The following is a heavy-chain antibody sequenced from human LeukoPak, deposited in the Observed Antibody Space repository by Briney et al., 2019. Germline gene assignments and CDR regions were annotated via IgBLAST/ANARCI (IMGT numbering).Heavy chain of an antibody. CDR1: GGSISSYY. V-gene: IGHV4-4*07. CDR3: ARDRYLYSYGYWFDP. Sequence: SETLSLTCTVSGGSISSYYWSWIRQPAGKGLEWIGRIYTSGSTNYNPSLKSRVTMSVDTSKNQFSLKLSSVTAADTAVYYCARDRYLYSYGYWFDPWGQGTLVTVSS. CDR2: IYTSGST. J-gene: IGHJ5*02. D-gene: IGHD5-18*01.